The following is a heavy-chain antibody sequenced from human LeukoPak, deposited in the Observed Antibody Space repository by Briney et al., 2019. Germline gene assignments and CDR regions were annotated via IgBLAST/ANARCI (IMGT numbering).Heavy chain of an antibody. V-gene: IGHV3-23*01. CDR1: GFTFSSYG. J-gene: IGHJ4*02. CDR2: LSGSGGST. Sequence: GGSLRLSCVASGFTFSSYGMSWVRQAPGKGLEWVSGLSGSGGSTYYADSVKGRFTISRDNSKNTVYLQMNSLRAEDTAVYYCAKDLFDIVVVVAATFAYWGQGTLVTVSS. CDR3: AKDLFDIVVVVAATFAY. D-gene: IGHD2-15*01.